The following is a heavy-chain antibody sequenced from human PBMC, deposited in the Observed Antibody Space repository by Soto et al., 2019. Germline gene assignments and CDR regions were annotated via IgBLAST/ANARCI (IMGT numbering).Heavy chain of an antibody. CDR1: GFTFRSYA. CDR3: AKSITARPFDY. Sequence: PGGSLRLSSTASGFTFRSYAMSWVRQAPGKGLEWVSAISGSGGNTYYADSVKGRFTISRDNSKNTLYLQMNSLRAEDTAVYYCAKSITARPFDYWGQGALVTVSS. J-gene: IGHJ4*02. D-gene: IGHD6-6*01. V-gene: IGHV3-23*01. CDR2: ISGSGGNT.